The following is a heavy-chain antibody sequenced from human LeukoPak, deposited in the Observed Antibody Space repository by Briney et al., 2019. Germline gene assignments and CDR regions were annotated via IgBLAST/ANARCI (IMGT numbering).Heavy chain of an antibody. CDR1: GYTFTSYD. CDR2: MNANSGTT. Sequence: VASVTVSCKPSGYTFTSYDIYLVRLATGHGLEWMGWMNANSGTTSYAQKIQGRVTMTRNTSISTAYMAVSSLRYEDTAVYYCARGAYYDMLTGYYRLEPGGQGTLATVSS. J-gene: IGHJ5*02. D-gene: IGHD3-9*01. V-gene: IGHV1-8*01. CDR3: ARGAYYDMLTGYYRLEP.